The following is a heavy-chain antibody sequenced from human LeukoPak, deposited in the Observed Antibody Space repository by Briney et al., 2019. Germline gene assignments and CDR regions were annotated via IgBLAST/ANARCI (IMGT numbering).Heavy chain of an antibody. V-gene: IGHV4-59*11. J-gene: IGHJ6*03. CDR3: ARVAYYYYYMDV. CDR1: GGSISSHY. Sequence: SETLSLTCTVSGGSISSHYWSWIRQPPGKGLEGIGYIYYSGSTNYNPSLKSRVTISVDTSKNQFSLKLSSVTAADAAVYYCARVAYYYYYMDVWGKGTTVTVSS. CDR2: IYYSGST.